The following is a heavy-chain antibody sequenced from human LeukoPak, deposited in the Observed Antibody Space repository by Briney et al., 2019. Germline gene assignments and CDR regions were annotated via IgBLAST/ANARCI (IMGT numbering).Heavy chain of an antibody. CDR2: ISGSGGST. V-gene: IGHV3-23*01. CDR3: AKDRLAYYYGSGSFFDP. D-gene: IGHD3-10*01. J-gene: IGHJ5*02. Sequence: PGGSLRLSCAASGFTFSSYAMSWVRQAPGKGLEWVSAISGSGGSTYYADSVKGRFTISRDSSKNTLYLQMNSLRAEDTAVYYCAKDRLAYYYGSGSFFDPWGQGTLVTVSS. CDR1: GFTFSSYA.